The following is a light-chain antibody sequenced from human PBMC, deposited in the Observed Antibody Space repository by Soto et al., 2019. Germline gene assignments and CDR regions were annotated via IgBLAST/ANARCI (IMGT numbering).Light chain of an antibody. CDR1: QSVSSSY. V-gene: IGKV3-20*01. CDR3: QQYGSSPWT. Sequence: EIVFTVSPGTVSLSPGERAALSCRASQSVSSSYLAWYQQKPGQAPRLLIYGASSRATGIPDRFSGSGSGTDFTLTISRLEPEDFAVYYCQQYGSSPWTFGQGTKVDIK. CDR2: GAS. J-gene: IGKJ1*01.